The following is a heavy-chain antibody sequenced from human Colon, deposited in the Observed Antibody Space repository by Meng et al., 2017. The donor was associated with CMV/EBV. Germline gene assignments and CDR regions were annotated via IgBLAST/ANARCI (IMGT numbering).Heavy chain of an antibody. CDR1: GDTLNSYG. V-gene: IGHV1-18*01. CDR3: ARGNADTAMVSDY. Sequence: KASGDTLNSYGISWVRQAPGQGLEWMGWISAYNGNTNYAQKLQGRVTMTTDTSTSTAYMELRSLRSDDTAVYYCARGNADTAMVSDYWGQGTLVTVSS. J-gene: IGHJ4*02. D-gene: IGHD5-18*01. CDR2: ISAYNGNT.